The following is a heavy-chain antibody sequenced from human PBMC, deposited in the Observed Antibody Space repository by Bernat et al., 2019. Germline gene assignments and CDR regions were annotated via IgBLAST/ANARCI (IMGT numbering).Heavy chain of an antibody. CDR1: GDTFTNYD. V-gene: IGHV1-3*04. CDR3: ARLLISPSHWFDP. J-gene: IGHJ5*02. Sequence: QVHLVQSGAEAKEPGASVKVSCKASGDTFTNYDIHWVRQAPGQRPEWMGRIDTGTHNTKYSQKFQDRVTLSADTSAITAYMELSSLRLEDTAVYYFARLLISPSHWFDPWGQGTLVTVS. D-gene: IGHD3-10*01. CDR2: IDTGTHNT.